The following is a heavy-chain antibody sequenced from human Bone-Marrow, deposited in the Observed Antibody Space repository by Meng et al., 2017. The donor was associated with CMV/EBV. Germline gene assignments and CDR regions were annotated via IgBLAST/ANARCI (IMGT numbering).Heavy chain of an antibody. CDR1: GFTVSSNY. J-gene: IGHJ3*02. CDR2: IYSGGST. Sequence: GGSLRLSCAASGFTVSSNYMSWVRQAPGKGLEWVSVIYSGGSTYYADSVKGRFTTSRDNSKNTLYLQMNSLRAEDTAVYYCARAENYDFWSGLGAFDIWGQGTMVTVSS. V-gene: IGHV3-53*01. D-gene: IGHD3-3*01. CDR3: ARAENYDFWSGLGAFDI.